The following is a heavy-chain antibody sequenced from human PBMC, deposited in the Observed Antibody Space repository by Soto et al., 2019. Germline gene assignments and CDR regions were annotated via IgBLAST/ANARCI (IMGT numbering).Heavy chain of an antibody. D-gene: IGHD3-3*01. Sequence: GASVKVSCKVSGYTLTELSMHWVRQAPGKGLGWMGGFDPEDGETIYAQKFQGRVTMTEDTSTDTAYMELSSLRSEDTAVYYCATTGRFLEWLLFGPWGQGTLVTVSS. J-gene: IGHJ5*02. CDR2: FDPEDGET. V-gene: IGHV1-24*01. CDR3: ATTGRFLEWLLFGP. CDR1: GYTLTELS.